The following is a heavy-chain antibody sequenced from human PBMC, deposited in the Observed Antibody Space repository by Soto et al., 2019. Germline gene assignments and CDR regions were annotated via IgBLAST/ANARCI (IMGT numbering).Heavy chain of an antibody. Sequence: PSETLSLTCTVSGGSISSGGYYWSWIRQHPGKGLEWIGYIYYSGSTYYNPSLKSRVTISVDTSKNQFSLKLSSVTAADTAVYYCAGAVAGTGYFDYWGQGTLVTVPS. D-gene: IGHD6-19*01. V-gene: IGHV4-31*03. J-gene: IGHJ4*02. CDR2: IYYSGST. CDR1: GGSISSGGYY. CDR3: AGAVAGTGYFDY.